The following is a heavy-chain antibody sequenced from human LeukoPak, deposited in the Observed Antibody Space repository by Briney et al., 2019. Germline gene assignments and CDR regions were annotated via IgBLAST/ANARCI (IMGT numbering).Heavy chain of an antibody. CDR3: AGTPGVGGWTWYYFSGLNV. V-gene: IGHV3-30*04. Sequence: GGSLRLSCAASGFNLRTHAMHWVRQAPGKGLEWVAVTSFDGSQTSYADSVKGRFTIYRDNSKNTLYLQMNSLRPEDTAVYYCAGTPGVGGWTWYYFSGLNVWGRGTTVAVS. CDR2: TSFDGSQT. D-gene: IGHD3-3*01. J-gene: IGHJ6*02. CDR1: GFNLRTHA.